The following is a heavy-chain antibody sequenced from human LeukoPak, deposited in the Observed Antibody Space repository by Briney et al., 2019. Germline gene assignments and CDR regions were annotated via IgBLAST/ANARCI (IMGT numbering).Heavy chain of an antibody. D-gene: IGHD2-21*02. CDR1: GGTFSSYA. CDR3: ARGGPRERSGGGDGI. V-gene: IGHV1-69*13. J-gene: IGHJ3*02. CDR2: IIPIFGTA. Sequence: ASVKVSCKASGGTFSSYAISWVRQAPGQGLEWMGGIIPIFGTANYAQKFQGRVTITADESTSTACMELSSLRSEDTAVYYCARGGPRERSGGGDGIWGQGTMVTVSS.